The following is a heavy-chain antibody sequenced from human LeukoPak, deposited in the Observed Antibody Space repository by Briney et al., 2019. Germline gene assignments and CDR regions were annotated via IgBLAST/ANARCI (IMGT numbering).Heavy chain of an antibody. Sequence: ASVKVSCKASGYTFTSYYMHWVRQAPGQGLEWMGIVNPSGGSTSYAQRFQGRVTMTRDTSTSTVYMELSSLRSEDTAVYYCARVSTVTLDYWGQGTLVTVSS. V-gene: IGHV1-46*01. CDR1: GYTFTSYY. J-gene: IGHJ4*02. D-gene: IGHD4-17*01. CDR2: VNPSGGST. CDR3: ARVSTVTLDY.